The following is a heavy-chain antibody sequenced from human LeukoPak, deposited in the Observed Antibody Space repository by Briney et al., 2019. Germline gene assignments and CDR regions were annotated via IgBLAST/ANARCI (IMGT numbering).Heavy chain of an antibody. J-gene: IGHJ3*02. Sequence: GGSLRLSCAASGFTFSSYSMNWVRQATGNGLEWVSSINSSSSYIYYADSVKGRFTISRYNAKNSMYLQMNSLRAEETGVYDCPRVGREIQLWSGAFDIWGPGTMVTVSS. CDR3: PRVGREIQLWSGAFDI. V-gene: IGHV3-21*01. D-gene: IGHD5-18*01. CDR2: INSSSSYI. CDR1: GFTFSSYS.